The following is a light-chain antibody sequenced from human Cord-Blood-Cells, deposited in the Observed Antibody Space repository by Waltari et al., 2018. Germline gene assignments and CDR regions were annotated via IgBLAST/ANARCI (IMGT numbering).Light chain of an antibody. J-gene: IGLJ2*01. CDR1: SSDVGGYNY. CDR3: SSYAGSNNLV. Sequence: QSALTQPPSASGSPGQSVTISCTGTSSDVGGYNYVSWYQQHPGKAPKLMIYEVSKRPSGVPDRFSGLQAEDEADYYCSSYAGSNNLVFGGGTKPTVL. V-gene: IGLV2-8*01. CDR2: EVS.